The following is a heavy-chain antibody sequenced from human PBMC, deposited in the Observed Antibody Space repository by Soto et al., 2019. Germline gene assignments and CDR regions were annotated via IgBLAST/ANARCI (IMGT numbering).Heavy chain of an antibody. J-gene: IGHJ5*02. CDR2: TYYRSKWFH. D-gene: IGHD1-26*01. CDR3: VRAPPVIGANWFDP. V-gene: IGHV6-1*01. CDR1: GDSVSSDSAA. Sequence: PSQTLSLTCAISGDSVSSDSAAWNWIRQSPSRGLEWLGRTYYRSKWFHDYAVSVKSRIIINADTSKNQFSLQLTSVTPEDTAIYYCVRAPPVIGANWFDPWGQGTLVTVSS.